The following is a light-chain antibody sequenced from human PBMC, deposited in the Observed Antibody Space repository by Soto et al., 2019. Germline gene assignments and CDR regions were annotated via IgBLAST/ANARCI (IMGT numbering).Light chain of an antibody. V-gene: IGLV1-40*01. J-gene: IGLJ2*01. Sequence: QSVLTQPPSVSGAPGQRVTISCTGSSSNIGAGYDVHWYQQLPGTAPKLLIYGNSNRPSGVPDRFSGSKSGNSASLAITGLQAEDEAEYYCQSYDSSLSGHVVFGGGTQLTVL. CDR1: SSNIGAGYD. CDR2: GNS. CDR3: QSYDSSLSGHVV.